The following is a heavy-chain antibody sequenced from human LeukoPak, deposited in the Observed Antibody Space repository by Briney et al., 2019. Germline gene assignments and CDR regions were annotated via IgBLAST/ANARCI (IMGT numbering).Heavy chain of an antibody. Sequence: SQTLSLTCVISGDSVSTNSAAWNWIRQSPSRGLEWLGRTYYRSKWYNDYAASVKSRISINPDTSKNQFSLQLNSVSPDDTAVYYCARSERGYFDYWGQGTLVTVSP. CDR3: ARSERGYFDY. J-gene: IGHJ4*02. CDR1: GDSVSTNSAA. D-gene: IGHD3-10*01. V-gene: IGHV6-1*01. CDR2: TYYRSKWYN.